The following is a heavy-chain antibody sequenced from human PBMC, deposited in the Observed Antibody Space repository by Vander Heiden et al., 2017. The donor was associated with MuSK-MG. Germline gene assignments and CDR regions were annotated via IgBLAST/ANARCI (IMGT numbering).Heavy chain of an antibody. CDR3: ARGRGIFGSGYSPKNWFDP. V-gene: IGHV4-34*01. J-gene: IGHJ5*02. CDR1: GGSFSGYY. D-gene: IGHD3-3*01. Sequence: QVQLQQWGAGLLKPSETLSLTCAVYGGSFSGYYWSWIRQPPGKGLEWIGEINHSGSTNYNPSLKRRVTISVDTSKNQFSLKLSSVTAADTAVYYCARGRGIFGSGYSPKNWFDPWGQGTLVTVSS. CDR2: INHSGST.